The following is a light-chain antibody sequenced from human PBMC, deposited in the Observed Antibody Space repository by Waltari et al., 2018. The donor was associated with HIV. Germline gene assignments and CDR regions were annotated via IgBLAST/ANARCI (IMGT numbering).Light chain of an antibody. V-gene: IGLV2-23*02. J-gene: IGLJ3*02. CDR2: EVN. CDR3: CSYAGSSTLV. Sequence: QSALTQPASVSGSPGQSLTISCTGTSSDVGSYNLVSWYKQHPGKAPELMIYEVNKWPSGVSNRFSGSKSGNTASLTISGLQAEDEADYYCCSYAGSSTLVFGGGTKLAVL. CDR1: SSDVGSYNL.